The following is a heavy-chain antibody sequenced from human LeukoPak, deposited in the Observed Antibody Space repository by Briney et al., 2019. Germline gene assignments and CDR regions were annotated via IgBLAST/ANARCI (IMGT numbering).Heavy chain of an antibody. D-gene: IGHD2-15*01. V-gene: IGHV3-74*01. J-gene: IGHJ4*02. CDR2: ISPTGSTT. Sequence: PGGSLRLSCTASGFSFSGHWMHWARQLPGKGLVWVSRISPTGSTTSYADSVKGRFTVSRDNSKRTLFLQMNSLRAEDTAVYHCAQHLGYCSSGTCYFTYWGQGTLVTVSS. CDR1: GFSFSGHW. CDR3: AQHLGYCSSGTCYFTY.